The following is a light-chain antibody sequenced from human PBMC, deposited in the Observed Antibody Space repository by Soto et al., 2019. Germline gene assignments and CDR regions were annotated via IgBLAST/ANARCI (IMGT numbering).Light chain of an antibody. CDR3: AAWDDSLKV. CDR2: SNN. V-gene: IGLV1-47*02. Sequence: QSVLTQPPSASGTPGQRVTISCSGSSSNIGRNFVYWYQQLPGTAPKLLIYSNNQRPSGVPDRFSGSKSGTSASLAISGLRSEDEAEYYCAAWDDSLKVFGGGTKLTVL. CDR1: SSNIGRNF. J-gene: IGLJ2*01.